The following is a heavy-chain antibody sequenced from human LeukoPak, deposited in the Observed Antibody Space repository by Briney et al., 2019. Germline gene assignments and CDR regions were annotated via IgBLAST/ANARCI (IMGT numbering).Heavy chain of an antibody. CDR2: IYISGST. D-gene: IGHD2-2*01. CDR3: ARAAGYCSSTSCYGTHYYYMDV. CDR1: GGSISSYY. V-gene: IGHV4-4*07. J-gene: IGHJ6*03. Sequence: SETLSLTCTVSGGSISSYYWSWIRQPAGKGLEWIGRIYISGSTNYNPSLKSRVTMSVDTSKNQFSLKLNSVTPEDTAVYYCARAAGYCSSTSCYGTHYYYMDVWGKGTTVTVSS.